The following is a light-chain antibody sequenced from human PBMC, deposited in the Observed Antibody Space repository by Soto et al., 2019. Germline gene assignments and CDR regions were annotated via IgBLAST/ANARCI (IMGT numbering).Light chain of an antibody. Sequence: DIQMTQSPTSLSASVGDRVTITCRASQGIRNFVAWYQQKPGKAPKLLIYAASTLQSGVPSRFSGSEAGTDFTLTINSLQPEDVATYSCQKYSSVPVVAPGTKVGIK. CDR2: AAS. CDR1: QGIRNF. V-gene: IGKV1-27*01. CDR3: QKYSSVPV. J-gene: IGKJ3*01.